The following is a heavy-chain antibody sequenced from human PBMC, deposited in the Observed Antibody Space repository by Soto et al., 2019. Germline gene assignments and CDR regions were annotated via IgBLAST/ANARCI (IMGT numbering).Heavy chain of an antibody. V-gene: IGHV4-59*01. CDR1: GGSMRNYF. CDR3: AAGEASSRNLAPYYLDF. J-gene: IGHJ4*02. CDR2: IHYSGTT. D-gene: IGHD6-13*01. Sequence: SETLSLTCTVSGGSMRNYFWTWIRQPPGKGLEWIRYIHYSGTTSFFPSYNPSLRSRVTISEDTSKNQFSPKLLSVTTADTAVYLCAAGEASSRNLAPYYLDFWGQGTRVTVSS.